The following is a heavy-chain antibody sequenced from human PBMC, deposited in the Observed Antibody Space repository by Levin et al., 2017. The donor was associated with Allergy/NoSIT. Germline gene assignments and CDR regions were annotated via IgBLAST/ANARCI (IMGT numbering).Heavy chain of an antibody. CDR1: GYTFTGYY. V-gene: IGHV1-2*02. D-gene: IGHD3-22*01. CDR2: INPNSGGT. CDR3: ARTPITLDSSGYYYVYSWYFDL. Sequence: ASVKVSCKASGYTFTGYYMHWVRQAPGQGLEWMGWINPNSGGTNYAQKFQGRVTMTRDTSISTAYMELSRLRSDDTAVYYCARTPITLDSSGYYYVYSWYFDLWGRGTLVTVSS. J-gene: IGHJ2*01.